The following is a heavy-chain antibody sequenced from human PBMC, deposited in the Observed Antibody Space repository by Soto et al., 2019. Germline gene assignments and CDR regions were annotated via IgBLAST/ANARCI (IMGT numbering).Heavy chain of an antibody. J-gene: IGHJ4*02. CDR2: IYYTGST. CDR1: GGSISNYY. D-gene: IGHD3-10*01. Sequence: QVHLQESGPGLVKPSETLSLTCTVSGGSISNYYWSWIRQPPGKGLEWIGYIYYTGSTNYNPSLKSRVTISVDTSKKQFSLKLSSVTAADTAVYYCAREVRGVIGYWGQGTLVTVSS. V-gene: IGHV4-59*01. CDR3: AREVRGVIGY.